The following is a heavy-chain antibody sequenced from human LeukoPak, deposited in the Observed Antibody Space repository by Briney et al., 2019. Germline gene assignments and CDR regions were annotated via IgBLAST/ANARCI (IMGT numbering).Heavy chain of an antibody. Sequence: PSETLSLTCTVSGGSISSYYWSWIRQPPGKGLEWIGYIYYSGSTNYNPSLKSRVTISVDTSKNQFSLKLSSVTAADTAVYYCARVGQYGDFDYWGQRTLVTVSS. D-gene: IGHD4-17*01. CDR3: ARVGQYGDFDY. J-gene: IGHJ4*02. V-gene: IGHV4-59*01. CDR1: GGSISSYY. CDR2: IYYSGST.